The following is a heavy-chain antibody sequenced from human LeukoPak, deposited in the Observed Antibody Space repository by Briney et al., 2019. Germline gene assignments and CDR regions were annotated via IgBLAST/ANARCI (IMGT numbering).Heavy chain of an antibody. J-gene: IGHJ6*03. CDR2: MNPNNGQT. V-gene: IGHV1-8*03. D-gene: IGHD1-26*01. CDR3: ARGPSERDRNNYSYMDV. CDR1: GYTFTTYD. Sequence: ASVKVSCKASGYTFTTYDINWVRRPRAQGLEWMGWMNPNNGQTAYARKFRGRFTFTRNTSISTAYMEVSSLRSEDTAVFYCARGPSERDRNNYSYMDVWGKGTTVTVSS.